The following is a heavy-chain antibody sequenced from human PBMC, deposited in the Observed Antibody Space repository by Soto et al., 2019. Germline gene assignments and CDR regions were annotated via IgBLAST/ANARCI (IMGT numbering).Heavy chain of an antibody. CDR1: GFTFSSYA. D-gene: IGHD6-19*01. J-gene: IGHJ6*03. CDR3: ARPPGYSSGWYGLYYYMDV. CDR2: ISGSGGST. Sequence: GGSLRLSCAASGFTFSSYAMSWVRQAPGKGLEWVSAISGSGGSTYYADSVKGRFTISRDNSKNTLYLQMNSLRAEDTAVYYCARPPGYSSGWYGLYYYMDVWGKGTTVTVSS. V-gene: IGHV3-23*01.